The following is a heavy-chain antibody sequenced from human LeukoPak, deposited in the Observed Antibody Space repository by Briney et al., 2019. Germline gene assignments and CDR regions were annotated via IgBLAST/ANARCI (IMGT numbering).Heavy chain of an antibody. CDR1: GFTFNSFS. CDR3: ARGGTYVDY. J-gene: IGHJ4*02. D-gene: IGHD1-1*01. V-gene: IGHV3-21*01. CDR2: ISSSTIYT. Sequence: GGSLRLSCAASGFTFNSFSMNWVRQAPGKGLEWVSSISSSTIYTYYVDSVKGRFTISRDNAKNSLYLQMNSLRAEDTAVYYCARGGTYVDYWGQGTLVTVSS.